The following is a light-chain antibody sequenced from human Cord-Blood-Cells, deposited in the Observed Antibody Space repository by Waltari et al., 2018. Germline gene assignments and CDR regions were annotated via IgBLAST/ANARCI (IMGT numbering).Light chain of an antibody. V-gene: IGLV1-51*02. CDR2: ENN. CDR1: SSNIGNNS. J-gene: IGLJ1*01. Sequence: QSVLTQPPSVSAAPGQKVTISCSGSSSNIGNNSVSWYQQLPGTAPKLLIYENNKRPSGIPDRFAGSKSGTSATLGITGLQTGDEADYYYGTWDSSLSAYVFGTGTKVTVL. CDR3: GTWDSSLSAYV.